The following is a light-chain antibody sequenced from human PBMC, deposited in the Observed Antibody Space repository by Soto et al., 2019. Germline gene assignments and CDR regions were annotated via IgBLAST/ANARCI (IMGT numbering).Light chain of an antibody. CDR2: DVS. V-gene: IGLV2-14*03. J-gene: IGLJ1*01. CDR3: SSYASSSTYV. Sequence: QPDLTQPASVSGAPGEWISISCTRTSSDVGGYNYVSWYQQHPGKAPKIMLYDVSNRPSGVSNRFSGSKSGNSASLTISVLQAQDEADYYCSSYASSSTYVFGTGTKVTVL. CDR1: SSDVGGYNY.